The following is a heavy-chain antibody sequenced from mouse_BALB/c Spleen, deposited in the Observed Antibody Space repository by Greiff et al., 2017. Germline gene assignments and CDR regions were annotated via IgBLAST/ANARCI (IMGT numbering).Heavy chain of an antibody. CDR2: IWSGGST. Sequence: QVQLKESGPGLVQPSQSLSITCTVSGFSLTSYGVHWVRQSPGQGLEWLGVIWSGGSTDYNAAFISRLSISKDNSTSQVFFKMNSLQADDTAIYYCATKGNWVHGMDYWGQGNSVTGSS. V-gene: IGHV2-4-1*01. D-gene: IGHD4-1*01. CDR3: ATKGNWVHGMDY. J-gene: IGHJ4*01. CDR1: GFSLTSYG.